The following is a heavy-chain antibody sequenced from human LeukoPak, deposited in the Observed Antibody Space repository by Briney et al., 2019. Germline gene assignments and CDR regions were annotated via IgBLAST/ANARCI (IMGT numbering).Heavy chain of an antibody. D-gene: IGHD3-16*01. J-gene: IGHJ6*03. Sequence: ASVKVSCKASGYTFTSYGISWVRQAPGQGLEWMGIINPSGGSTSYAQKFQGRVTMTRDMSTSTVYMELSSLRSDDTAVYYCARDQLWGYYYMDVWGKGTTVTVSS. CDR2: INPSGGST. CDR1: GYTFTSYG. V-gene: IGHV1-46*01. CDR3: ARDQLWGYYYMDV.